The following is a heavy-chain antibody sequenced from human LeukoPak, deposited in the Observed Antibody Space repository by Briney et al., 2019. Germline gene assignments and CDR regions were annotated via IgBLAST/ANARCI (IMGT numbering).Heavy chain of an antibody. CDR3: ARYSSSFGPGGYYFDY. Sequence: SVKVSCKASGGTFSSYAISWVRQAPGQGLEWMGGIIPIFGTANYAQKFQGRVTITTDESTSTAYMELSSLRSEDTAVYYCARYSSSFGPGGYYFDYWGQGTLATVSS. CDR1: GGTFSSYA. J-gene: IGHJ4*02. CDR2: IIPIFGTA. V-gene: IGHV1-69*05. D-gene: IGHD6-6*01.